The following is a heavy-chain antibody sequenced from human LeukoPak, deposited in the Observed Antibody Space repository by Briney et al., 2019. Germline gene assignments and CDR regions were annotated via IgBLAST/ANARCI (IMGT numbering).Heavy chain of an antibody. CDR3: ARRAYDVTTYYYFDY. CDR1: GYSFTRDW. J-gene: IGHJ4*02. Sequence: GESLKISCKGSGYSFTRDWIGWVRQMPGKGLEWMGIIYPGDSDTRYSPSFEGQVSISADKSISTAYLQWRSLKASDTAMYYCARRAYDVTTYYYFDYWGQGTLVTVSS. D-gene: IGHD2/OR15-2a*01. V-gene: IGHV5-51*01. CDR2: IYPGDSDT.